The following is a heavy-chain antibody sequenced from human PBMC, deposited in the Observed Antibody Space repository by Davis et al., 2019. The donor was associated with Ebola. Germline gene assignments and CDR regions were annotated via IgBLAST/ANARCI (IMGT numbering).Heavy chain of an antibody. D-gene: IGHD5-12*01. V-gene: IGHV6-1*01. CDR3: ARGWLRTGFDS. Sequence: PSETLSLTCDISGDSVSSSGAAWIWIRQSPSRGLEWLGRTYYNSKWYKDYAVSLKSRITINPDTSKNQFSLQLNSVTPEDTAMYYCARGWLRTGFDSWGQGTLVTVSS. J-gene: IGHJ4*02. CDR1: GDSVSSSGAA. CDR2: TYYNSKWYK.